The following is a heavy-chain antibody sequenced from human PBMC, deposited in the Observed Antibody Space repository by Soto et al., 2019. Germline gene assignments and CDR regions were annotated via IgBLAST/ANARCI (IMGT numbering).Heavy chain of an antibody. CDR1: GFTFSIFG. J-gene: IGHJ6*02. V-gene: IGHV3-30*18. CDR2: ISYDGSRT. D-gene: IGHD6-6*01. CDR3: AKSMAMAFPGFYGLDV. Sequence: QVQLVESGGGVVQPGRSLRISCAASGFTFSIFGMHWVRQAPGKGLEWVAVISYDGSRTYYRDYVKGRFTISRDSSKNTLYLQMNSLRAEDTAVYYCAKSMAMAFPGFYGLDVWGQGTTVTVSS.